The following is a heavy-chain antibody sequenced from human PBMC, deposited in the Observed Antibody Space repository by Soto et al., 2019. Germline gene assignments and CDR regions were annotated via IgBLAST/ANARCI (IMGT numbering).Heavy chain of an antibody. Sequence: QVQLVESGGGVVQPGRSLRLSCAASGFTFSSYAMHWVRQAPGKGLEWVAVISYDGSNKYYADSVKGRFTISRDNSKNTLYLQMNNLRAEDTAVYYCARDRYDSSGYYFDYWGQGTLVTVSS. CDR3: ARDRYDSSGYYFDY. CDR2: ISYDGSNK. J-gene: IGHJ4*02. CDR1: GFTFSSYA. V-gene: IGHV3-30-3*01. D-gene: IGHD3-22*01.